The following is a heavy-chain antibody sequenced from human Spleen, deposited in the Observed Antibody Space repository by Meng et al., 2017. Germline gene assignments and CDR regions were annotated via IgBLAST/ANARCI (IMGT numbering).Heavy chain of an antibody. Sequence: SETLSLTCAVYGGSFSGYYWSWIRQPPGKGLGWIGEINHSGSTNYNPSLKSRVTISVDTSKNQFSLKLSSVTATDTAVYYCARRDDSSGYHTAFDYWGQGTLVTVSS. V-gene: IGHV4-34*01. CDR1: GGSFSGYY. CDR3: ARRDDSSGYHTAFDY. CDR2: INHSGST. D-gene: IGHD3-22*01. J-gene: IGHJ4*02.